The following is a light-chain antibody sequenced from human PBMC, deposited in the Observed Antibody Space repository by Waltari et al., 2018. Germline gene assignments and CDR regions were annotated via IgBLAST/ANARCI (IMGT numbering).Light chain of an antibody. Sequence: EIVLTQSPGTLSLSPGERATLSCRASQSVSSNSLAWYQQKPGQAPRLLIYGASNRVTGIPDRFSGSGSETDFTLTISRLEPEYFAVYYCQQYGSSPRTFGQGTKVEIK. CDR2: GAS. CDR1: QSVSSNS. CDR3: QQYGSSPRT. J-gene: IGKJ1*01. V-gene: IGKV3-20*01.